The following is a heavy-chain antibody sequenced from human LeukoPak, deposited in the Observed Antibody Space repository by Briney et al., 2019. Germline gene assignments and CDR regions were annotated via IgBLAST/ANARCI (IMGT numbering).Heavy chain of an antibody. V-gene: IGHV3-7*03. CDR2: INSDGSEG. CDR1: GFTFSGFW. CDR3: ARSSYSSSSSV. Sequence: GGSLRLSCAVSGFTFSGFWMSWSRQAPGRGLEWVASINSDGSEGYYADVVKGRFTISRDNAKNLLYLQINSLRAEDTAVYYCARSSYSSSSSVWGQGTMVTVSS. D-gene: IGHD6-6*01. J-gene: IGHJ3*01.